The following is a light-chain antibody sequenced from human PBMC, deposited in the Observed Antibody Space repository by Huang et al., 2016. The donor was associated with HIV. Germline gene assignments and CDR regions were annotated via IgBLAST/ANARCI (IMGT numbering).Light chain of an antibody. J-gene: IGKJ2*01. CDR2: SAS. CDR1: QSISKY. Sequence: DIQMTQSPSSLSASVGDRVTITCRASQSISKYLNWYQQKSGKAPKLLMYSASNLQTGVPSRVSGSGSGTDVTLTITSLQPEDFATYYCQQSYRTPPTFGQGTQLEI. V-gene: IGKV1-39*01. CDR3: QQSYRTPPT.